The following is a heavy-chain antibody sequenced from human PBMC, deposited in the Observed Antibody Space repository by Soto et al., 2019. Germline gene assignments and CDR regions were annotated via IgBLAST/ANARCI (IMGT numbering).Heavy chain of an antibody. Sequence: GGSLRLSCAASGFTFSSYAMSWVRQAPGKGLEWVSAISGSGGSTYYADSVKGRFTISRDNSKNTLYLQVNSLRAEDTAVYYCAKDMGRVGSGDDAFDIWGQGTMVTVSS. J-gene: IGHJ3*02. D-gene: IGHD6-25*01. CDR2: ISGSGGST. CDR1: GFTFSSYA. V-gene: IGHV3-23*01. CDR3: AKDMGRVGSGDDAFDI.